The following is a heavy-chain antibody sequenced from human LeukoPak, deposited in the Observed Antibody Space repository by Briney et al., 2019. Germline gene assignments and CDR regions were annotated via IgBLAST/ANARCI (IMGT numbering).Heavy chain of an antibody. V-gene: IGHV1-18*01. CDR2: ISAYNGNT. CDR3: ARVGGDCSSTSCYPDY. CDR1: GYTFTSYG. Sequence: ASVKVSCKASGYTFTSYGISWVRQAPGQGLEWMEWISAYNGNTNYAQKLQGRVTMTTDTSTSTAYMELRSLRSDDTAVYYCARVGGDCSSTSCYPDYWGQGTLVTVSS. J-gene: IGHJ4*02. D-gene: IGHD2-2*01.